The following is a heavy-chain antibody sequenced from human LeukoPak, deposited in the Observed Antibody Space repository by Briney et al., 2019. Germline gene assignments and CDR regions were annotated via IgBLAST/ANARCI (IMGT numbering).Heavy chain of an antibody. V-gene: IGHV4-34*01. CDR2: INHTGST. CDR3: ARDRPVTGANWFHP. J-gene: IGHJ5*02. CDR1: DGSFSGYS. D-gene: IGHD4-11*01. Sequence: PETLSLTWAVHDGSFSGYSWSWVRQPPGKGLGWVGEINHTGSTNYNPSLNSRVTISLDTSKNQFSLRLSSATAADTAVYYCARDRPVTGANWFHPWGQGALVTVSS.